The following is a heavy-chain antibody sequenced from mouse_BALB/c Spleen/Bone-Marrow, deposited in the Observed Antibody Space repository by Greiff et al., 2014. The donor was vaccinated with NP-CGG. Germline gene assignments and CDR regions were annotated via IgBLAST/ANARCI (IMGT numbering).Heavy chain of an antibody. Sequence: EVQLQQSGPELVKPGSSMKISCKASGYSFTGYTMNWVKQSHGKNLEWIGLINPYNGGTSYNQKFKGKATLTVNKSSSTAYMELLRLTSEDSAVYYCARENYRSSYGFAYWGQGTQVTVSA. CDR1: GYSFTGYT. CDR2: INPYNGGT. V-gene: IGHV1-26*01. J-gene: IGHJ3*01. D-gene: IGHD1-1*01. CDR3: ARENYRSSYGFAY.